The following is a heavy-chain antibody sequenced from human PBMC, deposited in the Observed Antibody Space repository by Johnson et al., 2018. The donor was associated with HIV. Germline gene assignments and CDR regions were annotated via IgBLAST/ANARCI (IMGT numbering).Heavy chain of an antibody. CDR1: GFTVSSNY. D-gene: IGHD6-19*01. J-gene: IGHJ3*02. V-gene: IGHV3-7*03. CDR2: IKQDGSEK. CDR3: TTAFPREGESSGWFQDAFDI. Sequence: VQLVESGGGLVQPGGSLRLSCAASGFTVSSNYMSWVRQAPGKGLEWVANIKQDGSEKYYVDSVKGRFTISRDNAKNSLYLQMNSLKTEDTAVYYCTTAFPREGESSGWFQDAFDIWGQGTMVTVSS.